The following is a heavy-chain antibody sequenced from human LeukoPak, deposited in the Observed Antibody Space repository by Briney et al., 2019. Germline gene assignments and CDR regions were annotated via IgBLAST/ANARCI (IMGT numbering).Heavy chain of an antibody. CDR2: ISPTGSTT. CDR3: ARGPNSNWSGLDF. D-gene: IGHD6-6*01. CDR1: GFSFSGHW. V-gene: IGHV3-74*01. J-gene: IGHJ4*02. Sequence: GGSLRLSCTASGFSFSGHWMHWARQLPGKGLVWDSRISPTGSTTSYADSVKGRFTVSRDNAKNTLYLQVNNLRAEDTAVYYCARGPNSNWSGLDFWGQGTLLTVSS.